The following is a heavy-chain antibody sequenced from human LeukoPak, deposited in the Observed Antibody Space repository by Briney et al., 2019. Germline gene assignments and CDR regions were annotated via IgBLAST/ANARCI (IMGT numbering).Heavy chain of an antibody. J-gene: IGHJ5*02. CDR1: GYTFTGYY. Sequence: ASVKVSCKASGYTFTGYYMHWVRQAPGQGLEWMGWINPNSGGTNYAQKFQGRATMTRDTSISTAYMELSRLRSDDTAVYYCARGSSGWYSFDPWGQGTLVTVSS. CDR2: INPNSGGT. CDR3: ARGSSGWYSFDP. V-gene: IGHV1-2*02. D-gene: IGHD6-19*01.